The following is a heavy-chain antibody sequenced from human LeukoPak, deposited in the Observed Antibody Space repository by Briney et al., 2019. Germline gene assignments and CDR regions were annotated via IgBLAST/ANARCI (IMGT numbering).Heavy chain of an antibody. D-gene: IGHD6-13*01. Sequence: ASVKVSCKVSGYTFTELSMFWVRQAPGKGLEWMGSFDPEDGKTVYAQKFQGRVTMTEDTSTDTAYMELSSVRSEDTAVYYCGTGYLVSAGLMDVWGQGTTVTVSS. CDR2: FDPEDGKT. V-gene: IGHV1-24*01. J-gene: IGHJ6*02. CDR3: GTGYLVSAGLMDV. CDR1: GYTFTELS.